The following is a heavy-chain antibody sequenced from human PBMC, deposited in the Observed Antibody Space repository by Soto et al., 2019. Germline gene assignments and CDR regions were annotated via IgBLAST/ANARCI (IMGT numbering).Heavy chain of an antibody. CDR3: PQLSWYRRGCYSAY. J-gene: IGHJ4*02. Sequence: EVQLLESGGGLVQPGGSLRLSCAASGFTFSSYAMSWVRQAPGKGLEWVSAISGSGGSKYYADSVKGRFTISRDNSKNTLHLQMNSLSAEDTAVYYCPQLSWYRRGCYSAYWGPGTLVTVSS. CDR1: GFTFSSYA. CDR2: ISGSGGSK. V-gene: IGHV3-23*01. D-gene: IGHD6-19*01.